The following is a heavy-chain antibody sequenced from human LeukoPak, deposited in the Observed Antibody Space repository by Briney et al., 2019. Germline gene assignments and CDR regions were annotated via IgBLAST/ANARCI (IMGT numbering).Heavy chain of an antibody. CDR1: GGSFSGYY. V-gene: IGHV4-34*01. CDR3: AGRGAAVAGASSFDF. Sequence: PSETLSLTCAVYGGSFSGYYWSWIRQPPGKGLEWMGEINHSGSTNYNPSLKSRVTISVDTSKNQFSLKVSSVTAADTAVYYCAGRGAAVAGASSFDFWGQGTLVTVSS. J-gene: IGHJ4*02. D-gene: IGHD6-19*01. CDR2: INHSGST.